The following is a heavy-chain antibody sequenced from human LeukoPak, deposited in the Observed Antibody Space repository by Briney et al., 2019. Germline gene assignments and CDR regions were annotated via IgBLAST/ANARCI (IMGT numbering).Heavy chain of an antibody. D-gene: IGHD3-22*01. Sequence: PGGSLRLSCAASGFTFSSYWMHWVRQAPGKGLVWVSRINSDARSTSYADSVKGRFTISRDNAKNTLYLQMNSLRAEDTAVYYCAKLLYYYDSSQPYWGQGTLVTVSS. CDR1: GFTFSSYW. J-gene: IGHJ4*02. CDR3: AKLLYYYDSSQPY. V-gene: IGHV3-74*01. CDR2: INSDARST.